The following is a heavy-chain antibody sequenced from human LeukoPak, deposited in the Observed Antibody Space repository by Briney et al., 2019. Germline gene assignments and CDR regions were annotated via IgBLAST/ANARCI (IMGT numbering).Heavy chain of an antibody. CDR2: ISPDGNSR. J-gene: IGHJ4*02. CDR1: GFTFSTYA. D-gene: IGHD2-21*02. V-gene: IGHV3-74*01. Sequence: SGGSLRLSCAASGFTFSTYAMHWVRQPPGKGLVWISRISPDGNSRGYADSVKGRFIISRDSATNTLSLQMNSLTADDTAVYYCARDGGLLPDNWGKGTLVTVSS. CDR3: ARDGGLLPDN.